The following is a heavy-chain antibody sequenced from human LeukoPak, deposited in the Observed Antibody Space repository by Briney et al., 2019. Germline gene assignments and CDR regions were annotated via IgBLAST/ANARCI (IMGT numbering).Heavy chain of an antibody. V-gene: IGHV3-74*01. J-gene: IGHJ6*03. CDR3: ARDLVTYNYYMDV. CDR1: GFTFSDFW. CDR2: INSGGTVT. Sequence: GGSLRLSCAASGFTFSDFWMHWVRQAPGKGLVWVSRINSGGTVTNYADSVKGRLTISRDNAKNSLYLQMNSLRAEDTAVYYCARDLVTYNYYMDVWGKGTTVTVSS. D-gene: IGHD2-2*02.